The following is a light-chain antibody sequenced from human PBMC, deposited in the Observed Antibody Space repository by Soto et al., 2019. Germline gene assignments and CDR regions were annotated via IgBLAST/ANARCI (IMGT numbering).Light chain of an antibody. CDR3: MHGLQIPLT. J-gene: IGKJ5*01. Sequence: DIVMTQSPLSLPVTPGQSASISCRSSQSLLHSSGNNYLDWYVQKPGQSPQLLIYWGSNRASGVPDRFSGSGSGSDSTLKLSRVEAEDVGVYYCMHGLQIPLTFGQGPRLEIK. CDR2: WGS. CDR1: QSLLHSSGNNY. V-gene: IGKV2-28*01.